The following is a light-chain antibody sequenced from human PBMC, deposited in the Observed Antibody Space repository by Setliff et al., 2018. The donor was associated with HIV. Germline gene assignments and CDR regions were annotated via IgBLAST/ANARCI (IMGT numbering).Light chain of an antibody. CDR3: CSYVGSSTYYV. J-gene: IGLJ1*01. V-gene: IGLV2-23*02. CDR2: EVT. CDR1: TSDVGSYDL. Sequence: QSALAQPASVSGSPGQSITISCTGTTSDVGSYDLVSWYQQHPGKAPKLMIYEVTRRPSGVSNRFSGSKSGNTASLTVSGLQAEDEADYYCCSYVGSSTYYVFGTGTKVTV.